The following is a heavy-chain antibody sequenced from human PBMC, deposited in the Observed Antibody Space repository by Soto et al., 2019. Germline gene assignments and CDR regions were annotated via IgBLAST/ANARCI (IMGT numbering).Heavy chain of an antibody. CDR3: AREGGLLNWFDP. Sequence: SGGSLRLSCAASGFTFSSYNMNWVRQAPGKGLEWVSYISSSSTIYYADSVKGRFTISRDNAKNSLYLQMNSLRDEDTAVYYCAREGGLLNWFDPWGQGTLVTVS. CDR1: GFTFSSYN. J-gene: IGHJ5*02. CDR2: ISSSSTI. V-gene: IGHV3-48*02.